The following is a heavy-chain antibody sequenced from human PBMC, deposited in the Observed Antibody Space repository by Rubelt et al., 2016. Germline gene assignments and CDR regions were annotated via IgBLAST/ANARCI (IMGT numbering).Heavy chain of an antibody. D-gene: IGHD6-13*01. CDR3: ARGTGIAPDY. Sequence: EVQLVESGGGLVQPGGSLRLSCAASGFTVSSNYMTWVRKAPGKGLEWVSVLYAGGGTSYADSVKGRFTISRDNSRKTLYLAMNRLRAEDTAVYYCARGTGIAPDYWGQGTLVTVSS. V-gene: IGHV3-53*01. CDR1: GFTVSSNY. CDR2: LYAGGGT. J-gene: IGHJ4*02.